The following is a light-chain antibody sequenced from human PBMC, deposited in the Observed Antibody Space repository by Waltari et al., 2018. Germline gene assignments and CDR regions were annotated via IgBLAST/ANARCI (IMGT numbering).Light chain of an antibody. V-gene: IGLV3-25*03. Sequence: SFELTQPPSLSVSPGQPARITCSGDALSKHSAHCHQQRPGLAPLLVIYKDSERPSGIPERFSGSSSGTTVTLTISGVQAEDEADYYCQSADSSGSVVFGGGTKLTVL. CDR3: QSADSSGSVV. CDR1: ALSKHS. CDR2: KDS. J-gene: IGLJ2*01.